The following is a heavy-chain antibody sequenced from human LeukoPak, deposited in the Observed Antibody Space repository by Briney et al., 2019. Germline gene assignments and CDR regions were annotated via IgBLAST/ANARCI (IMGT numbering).Heavy chain of an antibody. CDR3: ARDNPKLELCY. V-gene: IGHV1-2*02. Sequence: ASVKVSCKASGYTFTGYYMHWVRQAPGQGLEWMGWINPNSGDTNYAQKFQGRVTMTRDTSISTAYMELSRLRSDDTAVYYCARDNPKLELCYWGQGTLVTVSS. CDR1: GYTFTGYY. J-gene: IGHJ4*02. CDR2: INPNSGDT. D-gene: IGHD1-7*01.